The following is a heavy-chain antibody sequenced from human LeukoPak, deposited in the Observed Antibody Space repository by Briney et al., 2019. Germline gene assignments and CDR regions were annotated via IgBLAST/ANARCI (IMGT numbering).Heavy chain of an antibody. Sequence: GGSLSLSCAPSGFTFSIVAMTWVRQAPGGGLEWVSTVIGSDDRTYYADSVKGRFTISRDYSRNMLHLQMNSLRVEDTAMYYCAKGPQLNSGYHPDYWGQGTPVTVSS. V-gene: IGHV3-23*01. D-gene: IGHD3-22*01. CDR2: VIGSDDRT. J-gene: IGHJ4*02. CDR3: AKGPQLNSGYHPDY. CDR1: GFTFSIVA.